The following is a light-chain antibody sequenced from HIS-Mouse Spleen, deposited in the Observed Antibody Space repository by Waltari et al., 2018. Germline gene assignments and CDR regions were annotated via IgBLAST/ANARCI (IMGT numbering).Light chain of an antibody. CDR2: EGS. CDR1: SSDVGSYNL. V-gene: IGLV2-23*01. Sequence: QSALTQPASVSGSPGQSITISCTGTSSDVGSYNLVSVYQQHPGKAPKLMIYEGSKRPSGVSNRFSGSKSGNTASLTISGLQAEDEADYYCCSYAGSSTFVVFGGGTKLTVL. CDR3: CSYAGSSTFVV. J-gene: IGLJ2*01.